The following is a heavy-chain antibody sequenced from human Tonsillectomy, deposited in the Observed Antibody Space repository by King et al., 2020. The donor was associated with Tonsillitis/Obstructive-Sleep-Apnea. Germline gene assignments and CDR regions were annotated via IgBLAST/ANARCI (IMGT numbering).Heavy chain of an antibody. CDR2: ISYDGSNK. J-gene: IGHJ4*02. D-gene: IGHD3-22*01. V-gene: IGHV3-30*04. CDR1: GFTFSTYA. Sequence: VQLVESGGGVVQPGRSLRLSCAASGFTFSTYAIHWVRQAPGKGLEWVAVISYDGSNKHYVDSVKGRFTISRDNSKNTLYLQMNSLRAEDTAVYYCARDAYYYDSGGYFLSVDHFDYWGQGTLVTVSS. CDR3: ARDAYYYDSGGYFLSVDHFDY.